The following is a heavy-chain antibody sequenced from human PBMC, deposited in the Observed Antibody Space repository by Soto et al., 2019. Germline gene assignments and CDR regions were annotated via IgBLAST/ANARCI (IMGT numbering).Heavy chain of an antibody. CDR3: ARDDVDTAMPYGMDV. J-gene: IGHJ6*02. Sequence: SVKVSCKASGYTFTSYYIHWVRQAPGQGLEWMGGIIPIFGTANYAQKFQGRVTITADESTSTAYMELSSLRSEDTAVYYCARDDVDTAMPYGMDVWGQGTTVTVSS. V-gene: IGHV1-69*13. CDR1: GYTFTSYY. D-gene: IGHD5-18*01. CDR2: IIPIFGTA.